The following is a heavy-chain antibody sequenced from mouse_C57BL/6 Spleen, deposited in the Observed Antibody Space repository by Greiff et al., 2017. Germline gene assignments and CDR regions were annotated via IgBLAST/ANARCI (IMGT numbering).Heavy chain of an antibody. CDR3: ATYYYGSSYIGGDYFDY. Sequence: VQLKQSGPELVKPGASVKISCKASGYSFTDYNMNWVKQSNGKSLEWIGVINPNYGTTSYNQKFKGKATLTVDQSSSTAYMQLNSPTSEDSAVYYCATYYYGSSYIGGDYFDYWGQGTTLTVSS. J-gene: IGHJ2*01. CDR1: GYSFTDYN. D-gene: IGHD1-1*01. CDR2: INPNYGTT. V-gene: IGHV1-39*01.